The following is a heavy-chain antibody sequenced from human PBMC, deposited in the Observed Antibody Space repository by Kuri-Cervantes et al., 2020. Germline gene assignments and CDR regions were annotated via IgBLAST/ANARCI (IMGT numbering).Heavy chain of an antibody. D-gene: IGHD3-22*01. CDR1: GFTFSPYS. V-gene: IGHV3-74*01. CDR2: INSDGSTT. Sequence: GGSLRLSCSASGFTFSPYSMHWVRQDPGKGLVWVSRINSDGSTTNYADSVKGRFTISRHNSKNTLYLQMNSLRAEDTAVFYCARVGADSSGYFLGAVDYWGQGTLVTVSS. CDR3: ARVGADSSGYFLGAVDY. J-gene: IGHJ4*02.